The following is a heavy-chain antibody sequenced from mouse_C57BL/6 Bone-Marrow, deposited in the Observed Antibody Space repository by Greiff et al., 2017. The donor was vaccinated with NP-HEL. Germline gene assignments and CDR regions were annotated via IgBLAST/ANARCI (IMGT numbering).Heavy chain of an antibody. CDR2: ITHSGET. V-gene: IGHV12-3*01. CDR3: AGVYYYGSSPYWYFDV. J-gene: IGHJ1*03. Sequence: VKLLESGPGLVKPSQSLFLTCSITGFPITSGYYWIWIRQSPGKPLEWMGYITHSGETFYNPSLQSPISITRETSKNQFFLQLNSVTTEDTAMYYCAGVYYYGSSPYWYFDVWGTGTTVTVSS. D-gene: IGHD1-1*01. CDR1: GFPITSGYY.